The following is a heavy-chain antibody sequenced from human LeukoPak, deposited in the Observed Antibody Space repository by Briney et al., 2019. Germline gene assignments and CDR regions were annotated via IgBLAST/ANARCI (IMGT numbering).Heavy chain of an antibody. J-gene: IGHJ3*02. CDR3: VRSEYSYGADAFDI. V-gene: IGHV4-59*01. D-gene: IGHD5-18*01. CDR1: GGSISSYY. CDR2: IYYSGST. Sequence: PSETLSLTCTVSGGSISSYYWSWIRQPPGKGLEWIGYIYYSGSTNYSPSLKSRVTISVDTSKNQFSLKLSSVTAADTAVYYCVRSEYSYGADAFDIWGQGTMVTVSS.